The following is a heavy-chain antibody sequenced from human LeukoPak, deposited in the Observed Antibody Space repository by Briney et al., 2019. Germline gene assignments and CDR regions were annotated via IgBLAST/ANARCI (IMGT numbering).Heavy chain of an antibody. V-gene: IGHV4-59*01. CDR2: IYYSGST. Sequence: SETLSLTCTVSGGSISNYYWSWMQQPPGKGLEWIGYIYYSGSTNYNPSLKSRVTISVDTSKNQFSLKLSSVTAADTAVYYCARATGYSYGGGAFDIWGQGTMVTVSS. D-gene: IGHD5-18*01. CDR3: ARATGYSYGGGAFDI. J-gene: IGHJ3*02. CDR1: GGSISNYY.